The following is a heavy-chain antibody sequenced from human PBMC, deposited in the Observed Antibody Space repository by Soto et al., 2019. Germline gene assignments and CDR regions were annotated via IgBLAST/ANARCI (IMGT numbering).Heavy chain of an antibody. V-gene: IGHV4-34*01. CDR2: INHSGST. J-gene: IGHJ4*02. D-gene: IGHD3-22*01. CDR3: ARVIGYYDSSGPGSIDY. CDR1: GGSFRGYY. Sequence: SETLSLTCAVYGGSFRGYYWSWIRQPPGKGLEWIGEINHSGSTNYNPSLKSRVTISVDTSKNQFSLKLSSVTAADTAVYYCARVIGYYDSSGPGSIDYWGQGTLVTVSS.